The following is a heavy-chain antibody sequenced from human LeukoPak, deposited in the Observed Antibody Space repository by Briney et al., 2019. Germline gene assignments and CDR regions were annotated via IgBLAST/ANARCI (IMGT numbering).Heavy chain of an antibody. CDR2: IYPGDSDT. Sequence: GESLKISCKGSGYSFTSHWIGWVLQMPGKGLEWMGIIYPGDSDTRYSPSFQGQVTISADKSISTAYLQWSSLKASDTAMYYCARIGYGSGSYRGYYYMDVWGKGTTVTISS. CDR3: ARIGYGSGSYRGYYYMDV. D-gene: IGHD3-10*01. V-gene: IGHV5-51*01. J-gene: IGHJ6*03. CDR1: GYSFTSHW.